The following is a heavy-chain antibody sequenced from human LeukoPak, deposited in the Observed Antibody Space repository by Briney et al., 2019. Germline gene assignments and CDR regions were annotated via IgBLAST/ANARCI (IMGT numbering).Heavy chain of an antibody. CDR1: GFTFSSYS. J-gene: IGHJ4*02. Sequence: TGGSLRLSCAASGFTFSSYSMNWVRQAPGKGLEWVSSISSSSGYIYYADSVKGRFTISRDNAKNSLYLQMNSLRAEDTAVYYCARDIDDYPFDYWGQGTLVTVSS. CDR3: ARDIDDYPFDY. V-gene: IGHV3-21*01. CDR2: ISSSSGYI. D-gene: IGHD5-24*01.